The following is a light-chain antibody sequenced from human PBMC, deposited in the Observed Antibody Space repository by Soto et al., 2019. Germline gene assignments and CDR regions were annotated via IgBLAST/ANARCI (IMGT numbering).Light chain of an antibody. CDR3: QHYGGSPYT. V-gene: IGKV3-20*01. Sequence: EIVLTQSPGTLSLSPGERATLSCRASQSVSSSYLARYQQKPGQAPRLLMYGASSRATGIPDRFSGSGSGTDFTLTISRLEPEDFAVYYCQHYGGSPYTFGQGTKLEIK. J-gene: IGKJ2*01. CDR2: GAS. CDR1: QSVSSSY.